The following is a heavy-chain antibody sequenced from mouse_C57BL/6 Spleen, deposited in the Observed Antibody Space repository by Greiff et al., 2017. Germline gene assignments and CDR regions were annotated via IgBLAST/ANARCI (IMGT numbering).Heavy chain of an antibody. D-gene: IGHD1-1*01. CDR1: GYAFSSSW. CDR2: IYPGDGDT. CDR3: ARKGDYGSGYFDV. V-gene: IGHV1-82*01. Sequence: QVQLQQSGPELVKPGASVKISCKASGYAFSSSWMNWVKQRPGKGLEWIGRIYPGDGDTNYNGKFKGKATLTADKSSSTAYMQLSSLTSEDSAVYVCARKGDYGSGYFDVWGTGTTVTVSS. J-gene: IGHJ1*03.